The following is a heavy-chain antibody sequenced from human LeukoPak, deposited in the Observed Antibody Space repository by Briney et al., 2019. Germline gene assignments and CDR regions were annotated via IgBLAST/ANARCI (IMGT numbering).Heavy chain of an antibody. CDR3: ASWGAGGNS. Sequence: GGSLRLSCEATGFTLSTYWMNWVRQVPGKGLDWVANINPEGCGKRYVDSVKGRFIIARENADNSLSLQMNSLRAEDTALYYCASWGAGGNSWGQGTLVTVSS. J-gene: IGHJ4*02. CDR1: GFTLSTYW. V-gene: IGHV3-7*01. CDR2: INPEGCGK. D-gene: IGHD3-16*01.